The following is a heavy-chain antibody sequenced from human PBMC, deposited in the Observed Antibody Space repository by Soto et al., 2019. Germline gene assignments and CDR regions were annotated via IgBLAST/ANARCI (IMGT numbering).Heavy chain of an antibody. J-gene: IGHJ1*01. Sequence: EVQLLESGGGLVQPGGSLRLSCAASGSTFGNYAMTWVRQAPGKGLEWVSTISGGGDGTYYADSVKGRFTISRDNSKNTLYLQMNSLRVDDTAVYYCARDPRLELRGVDSWGQGTLVTVSS. V-gene: IGHV3-23*01. CDR2: ISGGGDGT. CDR3: ARDPRLELRGVDS. D-gene: IGHD1-26*01. CDR1: GSTFGNYA.